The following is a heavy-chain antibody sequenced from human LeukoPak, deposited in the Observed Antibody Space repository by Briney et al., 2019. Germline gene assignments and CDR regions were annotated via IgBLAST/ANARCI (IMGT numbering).Heavy chain of an antibody. Sequence: SETLSLTCAVSGYSISSGYYWGWIRQPPGKGLEWIGSIYHSGSTYYNPSLKSRVTISVDTSKNQFSLKLSSVTAADTAVYYCARHSTYNYVPLWFDPWGQGTLVTVSS. CDR2: IYHSGST. J-gene: IGHJ5*02. D-gene: IGHD1-20*01. CDR1: GYSISSGYY. CDR3: ARHSTYNYVPLWFDP. V-gene: IGHV4-38-2*01.